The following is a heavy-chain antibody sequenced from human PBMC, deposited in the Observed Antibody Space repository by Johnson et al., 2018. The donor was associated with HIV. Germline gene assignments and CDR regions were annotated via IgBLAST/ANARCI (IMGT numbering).Heavy chain of an antibody. J-gene: IGHJ3*02. D-gene: IGHD3-9*01. CDR2: ISYDGSNK. CDR3: AREEGTDILTRGDAFDI. Sequence: QVQLVESGGGVVQPGRSLRLSCAASGFTFSSYAMHWVRQAPGKGLEWVAVISYDGSNKNYSDSVKGRFTISRDNSKNTLYLQMNSLRAEDTAVYYCAREEGTDILTRGDAFDIWGQGTMATVSS. V-gene: IGHV3-30*04. CDR1: GFTFSSYA.